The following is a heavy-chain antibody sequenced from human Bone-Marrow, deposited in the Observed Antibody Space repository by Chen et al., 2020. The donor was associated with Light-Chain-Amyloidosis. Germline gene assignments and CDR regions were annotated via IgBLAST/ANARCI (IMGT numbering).Heavy chain of an antibody. CDR2: IRYDGSNK. Sequence: VQLLESGGGVVQPGGSLRLSCAASGFTFSSYGMHWVRQAPGKGLEWVAFIRYDGSNKYYADSVKGRFTISRDNSKNTLYLQMNSLRAEDTAVYYCAKDFSSPYDSSGYPPTANWFDPWGQGTLVTVSS. D-gene: IGHD3-22*01. V-gene: IGHV3-30*02. CDR3: AKDFSSPYDSSGYPPTANWFDP. J-gene: IGHJ5*02. CDR1: GFTFSSYG.